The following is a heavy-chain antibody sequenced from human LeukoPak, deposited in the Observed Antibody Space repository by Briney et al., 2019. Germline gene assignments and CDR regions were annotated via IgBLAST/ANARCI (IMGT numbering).Heavy chain of an antibody. V-gene: IGHV4-34*01. D-gene: IGHD3-10*01. J-gene: IGHJ4*02. CDR2: INHSGST. CDR1: GGSFSGYY. Sequence: PSETLSLTCAVYGGSFSGYYWSWIRQPPGKGLEWIGEINHSGSTNYNPSLKSRVTISVDTSKNQFSLKLSSVTAADTAVYYCARGLYGSGSHYRPLSYYFDYWGQGTLVTVSS. CDR3: ARGLYGSGSHYRPLSYYFDY.